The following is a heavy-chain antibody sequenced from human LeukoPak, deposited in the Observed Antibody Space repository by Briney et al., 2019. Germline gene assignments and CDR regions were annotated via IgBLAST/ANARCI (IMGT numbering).Heavy chain of an antibody. CDR2: ISAYSGNT. CDR1: GYTFTSYG. J-gene: IGHJ5*02. CDR3: ARDRGWFDP. Sequence: ASVKVSCKGSGYTFTSYGILWVRQAPGQGLEWMGWISAYSGNTNYAQNLQDRVTLTTDTSTSTAYMELRSLRYDDTAVYYCARDRGWFDPWGQGSLVTVSS. D-gene: IGHD5-24*01. V-gene: IGHV1-18*01.